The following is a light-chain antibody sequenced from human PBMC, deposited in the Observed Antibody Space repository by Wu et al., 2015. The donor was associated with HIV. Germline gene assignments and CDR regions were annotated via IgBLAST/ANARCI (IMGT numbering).Light chain of an antibody. CDR3: QHYGSSQWS. CDR1: QSVTSN. Sequence: EIVMTQSPATLSVSPGERATLSCRASQSVTSNLAWYQQKPGQAPRLLIYGASIRATGIPDTFSASGSGTDFTLTISRLEPEDFAVYYCQHYGSSQWSFGQGTKVEIK. CDR2: GAS. J-gene: IGKJ1*01. V-gene: IGKV3-20*01.